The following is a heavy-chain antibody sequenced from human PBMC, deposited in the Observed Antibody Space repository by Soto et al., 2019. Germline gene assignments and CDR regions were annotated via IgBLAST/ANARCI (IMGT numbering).Heavy chain of an antibody. V-gene: IGHV3-23*01. CDR1: GFTFSSYA. J-gene: IGHJ4*02. Sequence: GGSLRLSCAASGFTFSSYAMSWVRQAPGKGLEWVSAISGSGGSTYYADSVKGRFTISRVNSKNTLYLQMNSLRAEDTAVYYCAKVSNDFWSGYPPFDYWGQGTLVTVSS. CDR2: ISGSGGST. D-gene: IGHD3-3*01. CDR3: AKVSNDFWSGYPPFDY.